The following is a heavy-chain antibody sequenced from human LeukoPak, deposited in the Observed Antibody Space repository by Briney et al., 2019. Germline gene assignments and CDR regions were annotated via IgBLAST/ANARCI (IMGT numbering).Heavy chain of an antibody. Sequence: PGGSLRLSCAVSGITLSNYGMSWVRQAPGKGLEWVSGISGNGGSTYYADSVKGRFTISRDNSKNTLYLQMNSLRAEDTAVYYCAKRGPSGYSYGYYGMDVWGQGTTVTVSS. CDR1: GITLSNYG. D-gene: IGHD5-18*01. V-gene: IGHV3-23*01. CDR2: ISGNGGST. CDR3: AKRGPSGYSYGYYGMDV. J-gene: IGHJ6*02.